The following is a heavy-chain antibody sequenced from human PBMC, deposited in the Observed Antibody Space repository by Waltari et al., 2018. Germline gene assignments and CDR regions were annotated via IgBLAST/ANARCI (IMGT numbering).Heavy chain of an antibody. V-gene: IGHV4-31*01. CDR3: ARGGSGYDSNWFDP. J-gene: IGHJ5*02. D-gene: IGHD5-12*01. Sequence: QVQLQESGPGLVKPSQTLSLTCTVSGGSISSGGYYWSWIRQHPGKGLEWIGYIYYSGSTDYNPSLKSLVTISVDTSKNQFSLKLSSVTAADTAVYYCARGGSGYDSNWFDPWGQGTLVTVSS. CDR2: IYYSGST. CDR1: GGSISSGGYY.